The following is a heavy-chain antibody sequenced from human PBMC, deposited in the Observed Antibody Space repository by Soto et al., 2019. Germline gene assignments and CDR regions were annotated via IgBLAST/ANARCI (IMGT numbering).Heavy chain of an antibody. J-gene: IGHJ4*02. CDR3: ARLDVLTYSGSLLDD. CDR1: GYSFTSYW. CDR2: IDPNDSYT. D-gene: IGHD6-25*01. Sequence: GESLKISCKGSGYSFTSYWISWVRQMPGKGLAWMGTIDPNDSYTKYSPSFQGRVTISTDKSISTAYLQWSSLQASDTAMYYCARLDVLTYSGSLLDDWGQGTLVTVSS. V-gene: IGHV5-10-1*01.